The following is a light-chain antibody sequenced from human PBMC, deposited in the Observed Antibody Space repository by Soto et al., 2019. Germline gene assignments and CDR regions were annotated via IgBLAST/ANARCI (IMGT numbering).Light chain of an antibody. CDR3: SSYTSGGNYV. CDR2: DVS. Sequence: QSVLTQPASVSGSPGQSVAISCTGTSSDVAAYNFVSWYQQHPGKAPKLMVFDVSNRPSGVSDRFSGSKSGNTASLTISGLQAEDEAYYYCSSYTSGGNYVFGTGTKLPVL. V-gene: IGLV2-14*01. J-gene: IGLJ1*01. CDR1: SSDVAAYNF.